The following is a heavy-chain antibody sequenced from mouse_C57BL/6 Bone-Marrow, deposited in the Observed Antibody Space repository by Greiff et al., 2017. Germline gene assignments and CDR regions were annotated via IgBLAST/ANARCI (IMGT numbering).Heavy chain of an antibody. D-gene: IGHD2-4*01. J-gene: IGHJ3*01. Sequence: QVQLQQPGAELVMPGASVKLSCKASGYTFTSYWMHWVKQRPGQGLEWIGEIDPSDSYTNYNQKFKGKSTLTVDKSSSPAYMQLSSLTSEDSAVYFCARYCDYGGGFAYWGQGTLVTVSA. V-gene: IGHV1-69*01. CDR1: GYTFTSYW. CDR3: ARYCDYGGGFAY. CDR2: IDPSDSYT.